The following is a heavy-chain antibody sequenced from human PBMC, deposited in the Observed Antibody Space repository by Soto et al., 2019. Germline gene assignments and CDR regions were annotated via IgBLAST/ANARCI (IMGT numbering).Heavy chain of an antibody. CDR2: ISSSSSYI. CDR1: GFTFTSYS. CDR3: FMRRFNYYYMDV. J-gene: IGHJ6*03. V-gene: IGHV3-21*01. Sequence: GGSLRLSCAASGFTFTSYSMNWVRQAPGKGLEWVSSISSSSSYIYYADSVKGRFTISRDNAKSSLYLQMNSLRAEDTAVYYWFMRRFNYYYMDVWGKGTTVTVSS.